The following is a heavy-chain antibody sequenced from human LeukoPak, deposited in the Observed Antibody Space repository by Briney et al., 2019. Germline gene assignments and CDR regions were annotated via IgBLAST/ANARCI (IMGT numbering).Heavy chain of an antibody. J-gene: IGHJ5*02. CDR3: ARSGPPGFDP. CDR1: GGSISSYY. Sequence: SETLSLTCTVSGGSISSYYWGWIRQPPGKGLEWIGSIYHSGSTYYNPSLKSRVTISVDTSKNQFSLKLSSVTAADTAVYYCARSGPPGFDPWGQGTLVTVSS. V-gene: IGHV4-39*07. CDR2: IYHSGST.